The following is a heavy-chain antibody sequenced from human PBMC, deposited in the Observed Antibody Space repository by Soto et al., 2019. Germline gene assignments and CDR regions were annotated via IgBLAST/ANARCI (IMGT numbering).Heavy chain of an antibody. CDR2: IIPIFGTA. CDR3: ARDPVPGSAIPYYFDY. CDR1: GCTFSSYA. Sequence: QVQLVQSGAEVKKPGSSVKVSCKASGCTFSSYAISWVRQAPRQGLEWMGGIIPIFGTANYAQKFQGRVTITADESTSTAYMELSSLRSEDTAVYYCARDPVPGSAIPYYFDYWGQGTLVTVSS. D-gene: IGHD2-2*01. V-gene: IGHV1-69*01. J-gene: IGHJ4*02.